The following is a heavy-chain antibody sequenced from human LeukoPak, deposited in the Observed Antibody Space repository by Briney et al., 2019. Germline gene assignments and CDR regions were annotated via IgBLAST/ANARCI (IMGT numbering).Heavy chain of an antibody. V-gene: IGHV4-59*01. CDR1: GGSISTYY. CDR3: ATTTSGGDAFDI. J-gene: IGHJ3*02. CDR2: IYYSGST. D-gene: IGHD1-26*01. Sequence: PSETLSLTCTMSGGSISGGSISTYYWTWIRQPPGKGLEWIGYIYYSGSTNYNPSLKSRVTISVDTSKNQFSLNLRSVTAADTAVYYCATTTSGGDAFDIWGQGTMVTVSS.